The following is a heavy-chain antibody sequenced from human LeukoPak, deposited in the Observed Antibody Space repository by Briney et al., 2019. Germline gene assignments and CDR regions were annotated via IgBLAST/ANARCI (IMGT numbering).Heavy chain of an antibody. D-gene: IGHD2-2*01. Sequence: ASVKVSCKASGYTFTDYYMHWVRQAPGQGFEWMGWINPNDGDTNYAQKFQGRVTMTRDTSVSTAHMEVSRLRSDDTAVYYCARANFLYCSSSTCLFDYWGQGTLVTVSS. CDR1: GYTFTDYY. J-gene: IGHJ4*02. CDR3: ARANFLYCSSSTCLFDY. V-gene: IGHV1-2*02. CDR2: INPNDGDT.